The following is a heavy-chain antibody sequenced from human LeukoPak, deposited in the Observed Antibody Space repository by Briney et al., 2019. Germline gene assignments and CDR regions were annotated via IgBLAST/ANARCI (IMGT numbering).Heavy chain of an antibody. CDR1: GYTFTGYY. CDR2: INPNSGGT. CDR3: ARDRRYSGYDLSTNDYYYGMDV. Sequence: GASVKVSCKASGYTFTGYYMHWVRQAPGQGLEWMGWINPNSGGTNYAQKFQGRVTMTRDTSISTAYMELSRLRSDDTAVYYCARDRRYSGYDLSTNDYYYGMDVWGQGTTVTVSS. D-gene: IGHD5-12*01. V-gene: IGHV1-2*02. J-gene: IGHJ6*02.